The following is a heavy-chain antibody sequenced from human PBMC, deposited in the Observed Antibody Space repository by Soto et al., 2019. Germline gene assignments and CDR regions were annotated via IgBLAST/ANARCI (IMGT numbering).Heavy chain of an antibody. D-gene: IGHD3-22*01. CDR1: GGSISSVIYY. V-gene: IGHV4-39*01. CDR2: IYHSGST. CDR3: ARQSVELRGYYGSAGYWFIDS. Sequence: SETLSLTCTVSGGSISSVIYYWGWIRQPPGKGLEWIGNIYHSGSTYYNPSLKSRVTISVDTSKDQFSLKLSSVTAADTAVYYCARQSVELRGYYGSAGYWFIDSWGQGTLVTVSS. J-gene: IGHJ4*02.